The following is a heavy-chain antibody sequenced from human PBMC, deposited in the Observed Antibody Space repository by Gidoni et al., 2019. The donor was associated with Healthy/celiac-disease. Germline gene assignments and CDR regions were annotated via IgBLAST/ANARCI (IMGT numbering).Heavy chain of an antibody. V-gene: IGHV4-39*01. CDR1: GGSISSSSYY. D-gene: IGHD6-19*01. J-gene: IGHJ6*02. CDR3: ARHRGPVAGGFYYYYGMDV. CDR2: IYYSGST. Sequence: QLQLQESGPGLVKPSETLSLTCTVSGGSISSSSYYWGWIRQPPGKGLEWIGSIYYSGSTYYNPSLKRRVTISVETSKNQFSLKLSSVTAADTAVYYCARHRGPVAGGFYYYYGMDVWGQGTTVTVSS.